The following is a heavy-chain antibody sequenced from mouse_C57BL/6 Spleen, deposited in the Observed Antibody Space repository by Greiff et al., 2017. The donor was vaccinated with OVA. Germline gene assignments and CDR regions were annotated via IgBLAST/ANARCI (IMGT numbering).Heavy chain of an antibody. CDR1: GYAFSSSW. Sequence: QVQLQQSGPELVKPGASVKISCKASGYAFSSSWMNWVKQRPGKGLEWIGRIYPGDGDTNYNGKFKGKATLTADKSSSTAYMQLSSLTSEDSAVYFCARIHITTVVATDYWGQGTTLTVSS. V-gene: IGHV1-82*01. CDR3: ARIHITTVVATDY. J-gene: IGHJ2*01. D-gene: IGHD1-1*01. CDR2: IYPGDGDT.